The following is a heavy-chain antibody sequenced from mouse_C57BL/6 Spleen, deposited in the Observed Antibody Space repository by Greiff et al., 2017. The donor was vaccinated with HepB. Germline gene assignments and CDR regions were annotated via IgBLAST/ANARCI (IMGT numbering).Heavy chain of an antibody. J-gene: IGHJ3*01. V-gene: IGHV5-17*01. D-gene: IGHD1-1*01. CDR3: ARTIANFASWFAY. CDR1: GFTFSDYG. CDR2: ISSGSSTI. Sequence: EVKLVESGGGLVKPGGSLKLSCAASGFTFSDYGMHWVRQAPEKGLEWVAYISSGSSTIYYADTVKGRFTISRDNAKNTLFLQMTSLRSEDTAMYYCARTIANFASWFAYWGQGTLVTVSA.